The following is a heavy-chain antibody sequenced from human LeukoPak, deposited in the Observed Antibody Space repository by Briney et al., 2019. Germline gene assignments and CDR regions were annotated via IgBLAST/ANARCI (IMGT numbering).Heavy chain of an antibody. CDR1: GYDFTTYW. CDR2: IYPGDSDT. CDR3: ARGTIAAALVMDY. Sequence: GESLKISCKGSGYDFTTYWIGWVRQMPGKGLEWMGIIYPGDSDTRYSPSFQGHVTISADKSISTAYLQWSSLKASDTAMYYCARGTIAAALVMDYWGQGTLVTASS. D-gene: IGHD6-13*01. V-gene: IGHV5-51*01. J-gene: IGHJ4*02.